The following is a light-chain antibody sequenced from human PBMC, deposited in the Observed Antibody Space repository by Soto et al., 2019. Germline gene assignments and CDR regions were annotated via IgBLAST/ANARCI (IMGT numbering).Light chain of an antibody. Sequence: DIQMTQSPSSLSASVGDRVTITCLASQTINNDLCWYQQKPGKAPKLLIYAASSLQTGVPSRFSGSGSGTAFTLTISSLEPEDFATYYCQLSYTTPYTFGQGTKVDIK. CDR1: QTINND. CDR2: AAS. CDR3: QLSYTTPYT. J-gene: IGKJ2*01. V-gene: IGKV1-39*01.